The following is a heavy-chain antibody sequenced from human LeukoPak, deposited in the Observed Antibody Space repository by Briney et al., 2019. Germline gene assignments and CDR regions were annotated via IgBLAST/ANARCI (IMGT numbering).Heavy chain of an antibody. J-gene: IGHJ6*03. V-gene: IGHV3-30-3*01. D-gene: IGHD6-13*01. CDR3: AKDFSSSVYYYYMDV. CDR1: GFTFSSYA. CDR2: ISYDGSNK. Sequence: GRSLRLSCAASGFTFSSYAMHWVRQAPGKGLEWVAVISYDGSNKYYADSVKGRFTISRDNSKNTLYLQMNSLRAEDTAVYYCAKDFSSSVYYYYMDVWGKGTTVTVS.